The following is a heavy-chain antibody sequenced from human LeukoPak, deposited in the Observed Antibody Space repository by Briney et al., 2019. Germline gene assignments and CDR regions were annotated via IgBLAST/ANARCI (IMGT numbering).Heavy chain of an antibody. J-gene: IGHJ6*03. CDR3: ARATSAARYYYYYMDV. V-gene: IGHV4-30-4*08. Sequence: SQTLSRTCTVSGGSISSGDYYWSWIRQPPGKGLEWIGYIYYSGSTYYNPSLKSRFTISVDTSKNQSSLKLSSVTAADTAVYYCARATSAARYYYYYMDVWGKGTTVTVSS. D-gene: IGHD2-2*01. CDR1: GGSISSGDYY. CDR2: IYYSGST.